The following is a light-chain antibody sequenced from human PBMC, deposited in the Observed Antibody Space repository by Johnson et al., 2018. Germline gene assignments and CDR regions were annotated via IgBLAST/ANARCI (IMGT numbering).Light chain of an antibody. Sequence: QSVLTQPPSVSAAPGQKVTISCSGSSSNIGNNYVSWYQQLPGTAPKLLIYENNKRPSGIPDRFSGSKSGTSATLGITGLQTGDEADYYCGTWDSILIAGNVVGTGTKVTVL. CDR2: ENN. CDR1: SSNIGNNY. CDR3: GTWDSILIAGNV. V-gene: IGLV1-51*02. J-gene: IGLJ1*01.